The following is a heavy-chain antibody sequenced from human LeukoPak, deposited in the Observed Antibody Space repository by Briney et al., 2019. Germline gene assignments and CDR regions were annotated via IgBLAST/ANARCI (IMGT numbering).Heavy chain of an antibody. CDR1: GFTFSSYS. V-gene: IGHV3-21*01. Sequence: GGSLRLSCAASGFTFSSYSMNWVRQAPGKGLEWVSSISSSSSYIYYADSVKGRFTISRDNAKNSLYLQMNSLRAEDTAVYYCARQREVGSSYGDYTGMDVWGQGTTVTVSS. CDR2: ISSSSSYI. D-gene: IGHD4-17*01. CDR3: ARQREVGSSYGDYTGMDV. J-gene: IGHJ6*02.